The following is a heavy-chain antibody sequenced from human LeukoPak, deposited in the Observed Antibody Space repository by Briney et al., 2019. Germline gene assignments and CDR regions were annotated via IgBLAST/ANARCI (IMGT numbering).Heavy chain of an antibody. CDR3: ARGGGYSYGPRYFDY. Sequence: PSETLSLTCTVSGGSISSSSYYWSWIRQPPGKGLEWIGEINHSGSTNYNPSLKSRVTISVDTSKNQFSLKLSSVTAADTAVYYCARGGGYSYGPRYFDYWGQGTLVTVSS. D-gene: IGHD5-18*01. CDR2: INHSGST. CDR1: GGSISSSSYY. J-gene: IGHJ4*02. V-gene: IGHV4-39*07.